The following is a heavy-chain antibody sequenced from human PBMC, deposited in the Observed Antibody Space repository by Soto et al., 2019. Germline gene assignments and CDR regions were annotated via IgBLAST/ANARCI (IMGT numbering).Heavy chain of an antibody. Sequence: PGGSLRLSCAASGFTFSSYWMSWVRQAPGKGLEWVANIKQDGSEKYYVDSVKGRFTISRDNAKNSLYLQMNSLRAEDTAVYYCARRDHFGVVTLPYYYYYGMDVWGQGTTVTVSS. CDR2: IKQDGSEK. CDR3: ARRDHFGVVTLPYYYYYGMDV. CDR1: GFTFSSYW. J-gene: IGHJ6*02. V-gene: IGHV3-7*01. D-gene: IGHD3-3*01.